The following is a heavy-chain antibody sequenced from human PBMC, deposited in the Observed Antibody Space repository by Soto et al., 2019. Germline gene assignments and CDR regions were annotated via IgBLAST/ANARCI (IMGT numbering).Heavy chain of an antibody. J-gene: IGHJ4*02. CDR2: ITGSGSST. Sequence: GGSLRLSCAACVFSLRSYAVTWVRQAPGKGLEWVSAITGSGSSTDYADSVKGRFTISRDNSKNTLYLQMNSLRAEDTAVYYCAKERSETTCYDYWGQGTLVTVSS. D-gene: IGHD4-4*01. CDR1: VFSLRSYA. V-gene: IGHV3-23*01. CDR3: AKERSETTCYDY.